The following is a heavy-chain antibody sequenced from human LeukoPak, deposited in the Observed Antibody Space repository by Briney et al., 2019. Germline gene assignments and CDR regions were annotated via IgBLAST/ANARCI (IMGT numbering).Heavy chain of an antibody. V-gene: IGHV1-18*01. CDR1: GYTFTSYG. CDR2: ISAYNGNT. Sequence: GASVKASCKASGYTFTSYGISWVRQAPGQGLEWMGWISAYNGNTNYAQKLQGRVTMTTDTSTSTTYMELRSLRSDDTAVYYCARDGDCSSTSCNTRYYYYYMDVWGKGTTVTVSS. CDR3: ARDGDCSSTSCNTRYYYYYMDV. D-gene: IGHD2-2*02. J-gene: IGHJ6*03.